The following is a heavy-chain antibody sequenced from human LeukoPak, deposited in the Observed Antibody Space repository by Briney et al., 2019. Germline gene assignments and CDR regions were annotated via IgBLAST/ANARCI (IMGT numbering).Heavy chain of an antibody. CDR3: ARAGDFDY. J-gene: IGHJ4*02. D-gene: IGHD4-17*01. CDR1: GGSISSGDYY. V-gene: IGHV4-30-4*01. Sequence: SQTLSLTCTVSGGSISSGDYYWSWLRQPPGKGLEWIGFIYNGGNTYYNPSLKSRVTISVDTSKNQFSLRLTSVTAADTAVYYCARAGDFDYWGQGTLVTVSS. CDR2: IYNGGNT.